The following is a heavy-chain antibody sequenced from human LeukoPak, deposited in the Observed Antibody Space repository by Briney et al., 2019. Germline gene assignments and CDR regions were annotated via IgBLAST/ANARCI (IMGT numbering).Heavy chain of an antibody. Sequence: SETLSLTCTVSGGPISSYYWSWIRQPPGKGLEWIGYIYYSGSTNYNPSLKSRVTISVDTSKNQFSLKLSSVTAADTAVYYCARDIAAAGFDYWGQGTPFTVSS. J-gene: IGHJ4*02. CDR2: IYYSGST. CDR3: ARDIAAAGFDY. D-gene: IGHD6-13*01. CDR1: GGPISSYY. V-gene: IGHV4-59*01.